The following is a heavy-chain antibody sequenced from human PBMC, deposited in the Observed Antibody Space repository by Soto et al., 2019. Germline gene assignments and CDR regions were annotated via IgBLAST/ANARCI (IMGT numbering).Heavy chain of an antibody. J-gene: IGHJ1*01. CDR3: AREPAAGIAAADKEYFQH. Sequence: PGGSLRLSCAASGFTFSSYSMNWVRQAPGKGLEWVSSISSSSSYIYYADSVKGRFTISRDNAKNSLYLQMNSLRDEDTAVYYCAREPAAGIAAADKEYFQHWGQGTLVTVSS. D-gene: IGHD6-13*01. V-gene: IGHV3-21*01. CDR2: ISSSSSYI. CDR1: GFTFSSYS.